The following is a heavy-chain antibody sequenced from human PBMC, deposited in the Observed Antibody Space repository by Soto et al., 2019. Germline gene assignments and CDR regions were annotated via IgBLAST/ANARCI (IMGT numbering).Heavy chain of an antibody. D-gene: IGHD6-19*01. CDR3: AKGSDSSGWYGVGFDY. Sequence: GGSLRLSCAASGFTFSSYAMSWVRQAPGKGLEWVSAISGSGGSTYYADSVKGRFTISRDNSKNTLYLQMNSLRAEDTAVYYCAKGSDSSGWYGVGFDYWGQGTLVTVSS. CDR2: ISGSGGST. V-gene: IGHV3-23*01. CDR1: GFTFSSYA. J-gene: IGHJ4*02.